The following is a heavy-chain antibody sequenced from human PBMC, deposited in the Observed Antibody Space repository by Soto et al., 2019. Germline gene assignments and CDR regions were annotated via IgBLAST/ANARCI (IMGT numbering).Heavy chain of an antibody. CDR1: GFIFGRFG. CDR2: INSGSSTI. V-gene: IGHV3-48*02. Sequence: VQLVESGGGVVQPGRSLKLSCAASGFIFGRFGMHWVRQPPGKGLEWVSYINSGSSTIYYADSAKGRFSISRDNAKNSLYLQMNSLRDEDTAVYFCVRDRGYTGYDLEYWGQGALVTVSS. J-gene: IGHJ4*02. CDR3: VRDRGYTGYDLEY. D-gene: IGHD5-12*01.